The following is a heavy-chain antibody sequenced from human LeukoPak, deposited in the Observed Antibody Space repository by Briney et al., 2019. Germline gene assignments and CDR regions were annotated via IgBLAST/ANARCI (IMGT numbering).Heavy chain of an antibody. J-gene: IGHJ4*02. CDR3: TKRVKYGGTWDHFAD. CDR2: VNADGGNT. Sequence: GGSLRLSCAASGFTFDNYRMSWVRHAPGEGLEWVSTVNADGGNTYYADSVKGRFTISRDNSKSTLILQVNSLRVEDTALYYCTKRVKYGGTWDHFADWGQGTLVTVSS. V-gene: IGHV3-23*01. CDR1: GFTFDNYR. D-gene: IGHD1-26*01.